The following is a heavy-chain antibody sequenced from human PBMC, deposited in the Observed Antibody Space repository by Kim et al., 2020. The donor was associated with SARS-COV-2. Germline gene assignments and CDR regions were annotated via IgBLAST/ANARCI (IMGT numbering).Heavy chain of an antibody. Sequence: SETLSLTCTVSGGSISSYYWSWIRQPPGKGLEWIGYIYYSGSTNYNPSLKSRVTISVDTSKNQFSLKLSSVTAADTAVYYCASLEMATIGAFDYWGQGTL. V-gene: IGHV4-59*08. CDR3: ASLEMATIGAFDY. CDR1: GGSISSYY. D-gene: IGHD5-12*01. J-gene: IGHJ4*02. CDR2: IYYSGST.